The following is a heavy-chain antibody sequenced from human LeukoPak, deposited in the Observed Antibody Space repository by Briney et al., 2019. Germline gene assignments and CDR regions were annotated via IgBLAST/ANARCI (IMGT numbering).Heavy chain of an antibody. Sequence: GGSLRLPCAASGFTFRSYAMSWVRQAPRKGLEWFSAISGSGGSTYYADSAKGRFTIHRHNSKNTLYLQMNSLSAADTPVYSIAKIKLTPYYFDYWGRGTLVTVPS. CDR3: AKIKLTPYYFDY. CDR1: GFTFRSYA. J-gene: IGHJ4*02. CDR2: ISGSGGST. D-gene: IGHD4-23*01. V-gene: IGHV3-23*01.